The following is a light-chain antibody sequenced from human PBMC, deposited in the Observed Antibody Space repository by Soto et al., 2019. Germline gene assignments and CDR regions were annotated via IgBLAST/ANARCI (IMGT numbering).Light chain of an antibody. V-gene: IGLV2-14*01. CDR2: GVS. Sequence: SVLTQPASVSGSPGQSITISCTGTSSDVGGYIYVSWFQHHPGEAPKLLIYGVSNRPSGVSDRFSGSRSDNTASLTISGLQAEDESIYYCSSYSEAIKGVLFGGGTQLTVL. CDR3: SSYSEAIKGVL. CDR1: SSDVGGYIY. J-gene: IGLJ3*02.